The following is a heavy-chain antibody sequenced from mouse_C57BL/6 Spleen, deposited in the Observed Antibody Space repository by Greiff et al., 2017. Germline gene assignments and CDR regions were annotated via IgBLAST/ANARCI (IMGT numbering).Heavy chain of an antibody. CDR2: IYPGSGST. CDR1: GYTFTSYW. D-gene: IGHD2-4*01. Sequence: QVQLQQPGAELVKPGASVKMSCKASGYTFTSYWITWVKQRPGQGLEWIGDIYPGSGSTNYNEKFKSKATLTVDTSSSTAYMQLSSLTSEDSAVYYCARGDIDYDWYFDVWGTGTTVTVSA. J-gene: IGHJ1*03. CDR3: ARGDIDYDWYFDV. V-gene: IGHV1-55*01.